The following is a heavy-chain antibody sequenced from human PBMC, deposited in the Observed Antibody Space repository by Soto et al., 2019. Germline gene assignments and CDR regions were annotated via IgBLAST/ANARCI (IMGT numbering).Heavy chain of an antibody. CDR2: IYPGDSDT. V-gene: IGHV5-51*01. CDR1: GYSFTSYW. CDR3: ASQGGYSLKGGAFDI. Sequence: PGESLKISCKGSGYSFTSYWIGWVRQMPGKGLEWMGIIYPGDSDTRYSPSFQGQVTISADKSISTAYLQWSSLKASDTAMYYCASQGGYSLKGGAFDIWRPGTMVTVSS. J-gene: IGHJ3*02. D-gene: IGHD5-12*01.